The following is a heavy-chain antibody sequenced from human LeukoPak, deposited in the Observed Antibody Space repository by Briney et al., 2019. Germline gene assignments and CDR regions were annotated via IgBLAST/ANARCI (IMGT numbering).Heavy chain of an antibody. CDR2: IVVGSGNT. CDR3: AADPAGELGAYWFDP. V-gene: IGHV1-58*02. J-gene: IGHJ5*02. D-gene: IGHD3-16*01. CDR1: GFTYTSSA. Sequence: TSVMVSCKASGFTYTSSAMQWVRQARGQPLEWIGWIVVGSGNTNFAQKFQERVTITRDMSTSTAYMELSGLRSEDTAVYYCAADPAGELGAYWFDPWGQGTLVTVSS.